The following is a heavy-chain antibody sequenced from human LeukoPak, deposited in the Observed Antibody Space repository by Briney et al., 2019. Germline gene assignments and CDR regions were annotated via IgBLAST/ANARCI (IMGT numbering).Heavy chain of an antibody. CDR2: IYYSGST. Sequence: SETLSLTCTVSGGSVSSATYYWNWIRQPPGKGLEWIGYIYYSGSTKYNPSLKSRVTVSVDTSKNQFSLNLSSVTAADTAVYYCARARYCSGGNCYYNNWFDPWGQGTLVTVSS. J-gene: IGHJ5*02. CDR1: GGSVSSATYY. V-gene: IGHV4-61*01. D-gene: IGHD2-15*01. CDR3: ARARYCSGGNCYYNNWFDP.